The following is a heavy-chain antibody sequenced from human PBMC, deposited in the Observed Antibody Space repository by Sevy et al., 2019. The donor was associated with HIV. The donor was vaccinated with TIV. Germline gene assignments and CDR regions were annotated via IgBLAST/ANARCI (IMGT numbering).Heavy chain of an antibody. CDR3: TRDRYSGYGFDY. CDR2: INPSGGRT. V-gene: IGHV1-46*02. J-gene: IGHJ4*02. CDR1: GYTFNNYY. D-gene: IGHD5-12*01. Sequence: ASVQVSCKASGYTFNNYYIHWVRQAPGQGLEWMGIINPSGGRTNYAQKFQDRVTMTRDTSTSIVYMELSSLRSEDTAVYYCTRDRYSGYGFDYWGQGTLVTVSS.